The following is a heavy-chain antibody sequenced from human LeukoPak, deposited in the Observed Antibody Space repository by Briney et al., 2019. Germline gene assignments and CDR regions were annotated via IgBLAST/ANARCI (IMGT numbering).Heavy chain of an antibody. V-gene: IGHV4-59*01. CDR1: GVSISTDY. Sequence: KTSETPSLTCTVSGVSISTDYWTWVRQSPGKGLEWIGYIHYSGSTSYNPSLKSRVTISVDTSKNQFSLKLTSVTSADTAVYYCARDAGATAYWGQGALVTVSS. D-gene: IGHD4/OR15-4a*01. CDR3: ARDAGATAY. J-gene: IGHJ4*02. CDR2: IHYSGST.